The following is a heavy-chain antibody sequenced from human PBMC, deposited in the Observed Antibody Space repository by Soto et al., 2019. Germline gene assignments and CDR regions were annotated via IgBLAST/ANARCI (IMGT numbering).Heavy chain of an antibody. D-gene: IGHD3-3*01. CDR1: GDTFTSYY. CDR2: INPNGGST. Sequence: ASVTVYCQAPGDTFTSYYLNLVRQAPGQGLEWMGVINPNGGSTKYAQKFQGRITMTRDTSRSTVYMELSSLRSEDTAVYYCARSSGGNFGIIIEGSNWFDPWGQGTLVTVS. J-gene: IGHJ5*02. CDR3: ARSSGGNFGIIIEGSNWFDP. V-gene: IGHV1-46*01.